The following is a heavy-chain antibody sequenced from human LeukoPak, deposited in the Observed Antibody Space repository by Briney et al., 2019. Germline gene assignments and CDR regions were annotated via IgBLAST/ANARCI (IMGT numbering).Heavy chain of an antibody. J-gene: IGHJ6*03. CDR3: AKTTVGPTIGYYYYMDV. Sequence: PSETLSLTCTVSGGSISGYYWTWIRQPPGKGLEWIGYIYYSGSTNYNPSLKSRVTISVDTSKNQFSLKLNSVTAADTAVYYCAKTTVGPTIGYYYYMDVWGKGTTVIVSS. CDR2: IYYSGST. D-gene: IGHD1-26*01. V-gene: IGHV4-59*01. CDR1: GGSISGYY.